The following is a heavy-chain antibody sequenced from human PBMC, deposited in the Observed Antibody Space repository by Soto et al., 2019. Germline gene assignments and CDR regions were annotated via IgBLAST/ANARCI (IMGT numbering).Heavy chain of an antibody. CDR2: INPNGGVT. Sequence: GASVKVSCKASGFTSTNYYFHWVRQAPGQGLEWMGIINPNGGVTTTAQKVRGRFTITWDTSTTTLYMDPVDTATYYCARTSGSQYYFDYWGQGTLVTVSS. D-gene: IGHD3-22*01. CDR3: ARTSGSQYYFDY. V-gene: IGHV1-46*01. CDR1: GFTSTNYY. J-gene: IGHJ4*02.